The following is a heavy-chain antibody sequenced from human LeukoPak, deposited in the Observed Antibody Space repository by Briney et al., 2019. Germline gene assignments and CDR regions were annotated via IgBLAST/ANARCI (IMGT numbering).Heavy chain of an antibody. J-gene: IGHJ4*02. Sequence: PSETLSLTCAVYGGSFSGYYWSWIRQPPGKGLEWIGEINHSGSTNYNPSLESRVTISVDTSKNQFSLKLSSVTAADTAVYYCARVADIFDYWGQGTLVTVSS. CDR1: GGSFSGYY. V-gene: IGHV4-34*01. CDR3: ARVADIFDY. CDR2: INHSGST.